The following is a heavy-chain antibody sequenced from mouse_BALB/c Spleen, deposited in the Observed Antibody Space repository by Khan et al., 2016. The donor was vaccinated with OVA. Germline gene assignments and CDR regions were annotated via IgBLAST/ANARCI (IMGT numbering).Heavy chain of an antibody. V-gene: IGHV3-2*02. CDR1: GYSITSDYA. Sequence: DVKLQESGPGLVKPSQSLSLTCTVTGYSITSDYAWNWIRQFPGNKLEWMGYISYSGSTSYNPSLKSRISITRDTSKNQFFLQLNSVTTEDTATYYCARGGYYYGSSSFAYWGQGTLVTVSA. D-gene: IGHD1-1*01. J-gene: IGHJ3*01. CDR2: ISYSGST. CDR3: ARGGYYYGSSSFAY.